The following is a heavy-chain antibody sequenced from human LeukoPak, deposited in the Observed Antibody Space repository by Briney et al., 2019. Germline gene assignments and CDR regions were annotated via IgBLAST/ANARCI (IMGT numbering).Heavy chain of an antibody. J-gene: IGHJ5*02. CDR1: GGSFSGYY. CDR3: ARGSKMLGYNWFDP. CDR2: INHSGST. D-gene: IGHD1-26*01. Sequence: SETLSLTCAVYGGSFSGYYWNWIRQPPGKGLEWTGEINHSGSTNYIPSLKSRVTISGDTSKNQFSLKLSSVTAADTAVYYCARGSKMLGYNWFDPWGQGTLVTVSS. V-gene: IGHV4-34*01.